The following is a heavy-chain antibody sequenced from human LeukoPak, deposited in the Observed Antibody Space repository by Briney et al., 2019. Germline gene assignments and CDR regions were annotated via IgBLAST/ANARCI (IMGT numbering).Heavy chain of an antibody. CDR3: AKDWGY. CDR1: GFTFSSYG. CDR2: ISYDGSNK. J-gene: IGHJ4*02. Sequence: GGSLRLSCAASGFTFSSYGMHWVRQAPGKGLEWVAVISYDGSNKYYADSVKGRFTISRDNSKNTLYLQMNSLRAEDTAVYYCAKDWGYWGQGTLVTVSS. V-gene: IGHV3-30*18. D-gene: IGHD3-16*01.